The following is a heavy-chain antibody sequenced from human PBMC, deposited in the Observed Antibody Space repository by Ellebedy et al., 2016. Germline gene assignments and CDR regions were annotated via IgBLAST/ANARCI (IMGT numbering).Heavy chain of an antibody. CDR3: AQSAPGYGDSELYNYYYMDV. V-gene: IGHV1-18*01. CDR1: GGTFSSYA. D-gene: IGHD4-17*01. J-gene: IGHJ6*03. CDR2: NSAYNGNT. Sequence: ASVKVSCKASGGTFSSYAIGWVRQAPGQGLEWVGWNSAYNGNTNYAQKLQGRVTMTTDTSSSTAYMELRSLRSDDTAVYYCAQSAPGYGDSELYNYYYMDVWGKGTTVTVSS.